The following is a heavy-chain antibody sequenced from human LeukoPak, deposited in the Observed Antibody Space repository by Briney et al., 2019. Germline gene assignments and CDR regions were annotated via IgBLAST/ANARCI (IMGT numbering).Heavy chain of an antibody. J-gene: IGHJ3*02. Sequence: WASVKVSCKASGYTFTSYCMHWVRQAPGQGLEWMGIINPSGGSTSYAQKFQGRVTMTRDTSTSTVYMELSSLRSEDTAVYYCTKPLNDAFDIWGQGTMVTVSS. D-gene: IGHD4/OR15-4a*01. CDR3: TKPLNDAFDI. V-gene: IGHV1-46*01. CDR1: GYTFTSYC. CDR2: INPSGGST.